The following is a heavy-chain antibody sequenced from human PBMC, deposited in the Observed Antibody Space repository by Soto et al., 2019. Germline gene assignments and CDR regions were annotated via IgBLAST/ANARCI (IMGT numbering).Heavy chain of an antibody. CDR2: IYYSGST. Sequence: SETLSLTCTVSGGSISSYYWSWIRQPPGKGLEWIGYIYYSGSTNYNPSLKSRVTISVDTSKNQFSLKLSSVTAADTAVYYCARLKGDQLLLHLDYYYYYMDVWGKGTTVT. J-gene: IGHJ6*03. D-gene: IGHD2-2*01. CDR3: ARLKGDQLLLHLDYYYYYMDV. CDR1: GGSISSYY. V-gene: IGHV4-59*08.